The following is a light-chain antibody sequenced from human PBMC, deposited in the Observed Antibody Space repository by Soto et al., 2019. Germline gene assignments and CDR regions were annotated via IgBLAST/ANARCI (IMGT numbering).Light chain of an antibody. CDR2: DII. CDR3: VSFTTSRSYV. V-gene: IGLV2-14*03. Sequence: QSVLTQPASVSGSPGQSITISCTGTSSDVGAYIFVSWYQQHPGKAPKLMIYDIINRPSGVSNRFSGSKSDNTASLTISGLQAEDEADYYCVSFTTSRSYVFGTGTKVTVL. CDR1: SSDVGAYIF. J-gene: IGLJ1*01.